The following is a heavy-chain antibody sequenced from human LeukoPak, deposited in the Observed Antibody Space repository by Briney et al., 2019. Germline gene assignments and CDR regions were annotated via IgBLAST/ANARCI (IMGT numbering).Heavy chain of an antibody. CDR2: INPNSGGT. V-gene: IGHV1-2*02. D-gene: IGHD3-22*01. CDR3: ARGTESYYYDSSGYYPGNHAFDI. J-gene: IGHJ3*02. Sequence: GASVKVSCKASGHTFTGYYMHWVRQAPGQGLEWMGWINPNSGGTNYAQKFQGRVTMTRDTSISTAYMELSRLRSDDTAVYYCARGTESYYYDSSGYYPGNHAFDIWGQGTMVTVSS. CDR1: GHTFTGYY.